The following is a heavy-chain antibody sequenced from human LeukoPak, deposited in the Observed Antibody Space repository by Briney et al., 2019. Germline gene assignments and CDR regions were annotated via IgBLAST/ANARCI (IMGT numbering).Heavy chain of an antibody. CDR2: IYYDGSIK. D-gene: IGHD3-10*01. J-gene: IGHJ4*02. V-gene: IGHV3-33*06. Sequence: GGSLRLSCAAPGFTFSSYGMHWVRQAPGKGLEWVAVIYYDGSIKYYADSVRGRFTISRDNSKNTLYLQMNSLRAEDTAVYYCAKDRDRFENLDYWGQGTQVTVSS. CDR3: AKDRDRFENLDY. CDR1: GFTFSSYG.